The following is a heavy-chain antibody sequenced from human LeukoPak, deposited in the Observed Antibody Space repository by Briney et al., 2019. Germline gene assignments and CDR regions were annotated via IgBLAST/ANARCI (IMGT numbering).Heavy chain of an antibody. CDR3: ARVPTVTFFDY. V-gene: IGHV4-34*01. Sequence: SETLSLTCAVYGGSFSGYYWSWIRQPPGKGLEWIGEINHSGSTNYNPSLKSRLTISVDTSKNQFSLKLSSVTAADTAVYYCARVPTVTFFDYWGQGTLVTVSS. CDR1: GGSFSGYY. D-gene: IGHD4-17*01. J-gene: IGHJ4*02. CDR2: INHSGST.